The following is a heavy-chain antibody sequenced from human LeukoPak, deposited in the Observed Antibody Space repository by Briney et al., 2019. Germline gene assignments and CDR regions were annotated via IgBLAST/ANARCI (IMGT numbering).Heavy chain of an antibody. J-gene: IGHJ3*02. Sequence: GGSLRLSCAASGFTFSSYSMNWVRQAPGMGLEWVANIKPDGSEKYYMDSVKGRFTISRDNAKKSMYLQMNFLRAEDTALYYCAKTTLAVAGTGYAFDMWGQGTMVTVSS. CDR1: GFTFSSYS. V-gene: IGHV3-7*01. CDR3: AKTTLAVAGTGYAFDM. D-gene: IGHD6-19*01. CDR2: IKPDGSEK.